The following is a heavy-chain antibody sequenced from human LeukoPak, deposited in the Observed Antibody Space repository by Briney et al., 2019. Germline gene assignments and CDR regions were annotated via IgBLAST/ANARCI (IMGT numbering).Heavy chain of an antibody. CDR1: GFTFSSYA. CDR3: AKARELGQWLVPEYFQH. D-gene: IGHD6-19*01. J-gene: IGHJ1*01. CDR2: ISGSGGST. Sequence: GGSLRLSCAASGFTFSSYAISWVRQAPGKGLEWVSAISGSGGSTYYADSVKGRFTISRDNSKNTLYLQMNSLRAEDTAVYYCAKARELGQWLVPEYFQHWGQGTLVTVSS. V-gene: IGHV3-23*01.